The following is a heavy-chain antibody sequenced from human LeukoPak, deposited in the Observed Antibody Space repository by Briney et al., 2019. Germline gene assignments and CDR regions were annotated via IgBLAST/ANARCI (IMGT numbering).Heavy chain of an antibody. J-gene: IGHJ5*02. CDR3: ARAVFATVTKGGQKNWFDP. Sequence: SETLSLTCTVSGGSISSYYWSWIRQPPGKGLEWIGYIYHSGSTYYNPSLKSRVTISVDRSKNQFSLKLSSVTAADTAVYYCARAVFATVTKGGQKNWFDPWGQGTLVTVSS. CDR2: IYHSGST. CDR1: GGSISSYY. D-gene: IGHD4-4*01. V-gene: IGHV4-59*12.